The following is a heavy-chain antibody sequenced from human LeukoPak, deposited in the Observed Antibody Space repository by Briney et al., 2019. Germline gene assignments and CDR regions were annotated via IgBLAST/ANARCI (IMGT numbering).Heavy chain of an antibody. V-gene: IGHV4-34*01. D-gene: IGHD6-19*01. CDR3: ARARSSGWSQSWFDP. Sequence: NPSEALSLTCAIYGESFSGYYWSWIRQPPGKGLEWIGEINHSGSTNYNPSLKSRVTISVDTSKNQFSLKLSSVTAADTAVYYCARARSSGWSQSWFDPWGQGTLVTVSP. CDR2: INHSGST. CDR1: GESFSGYY. J-gene: IGHJ5*02.